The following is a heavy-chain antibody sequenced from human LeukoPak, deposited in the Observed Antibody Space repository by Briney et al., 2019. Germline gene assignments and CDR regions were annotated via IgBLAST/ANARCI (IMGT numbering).Heavy chain of an antibody. J-gene: IGHJ4*02. D-gene: IGHD6-19*01. CDR1: GGSINDYY. CDR3: ARVRHSSGYYGYVDY. V-gene: IGHV4-59*01. CDR2: IYYSGST. Sequence: PSETLSLTCTVPGGSINDYYWSWIRQPPGKGLEWIAWIYYSGSTNYNPSLKSRVTISVDTSKNQFSLKLSSVTAADTAVYYCARVRHSSGYYGYVDYWGQGTLVTVSS.